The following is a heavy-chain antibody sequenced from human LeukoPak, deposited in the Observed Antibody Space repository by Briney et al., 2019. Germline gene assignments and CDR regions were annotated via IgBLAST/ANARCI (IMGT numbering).Heavy chain of an antibody. Sequence: ASVKVSCKGPGYTLTELSMHWVRQAPGKGLEWMGGFDPEDGETIYAQKFQGRVTMTEDTSTDTAYMELSSLRSEDTAVYYCATADFVVVIAPHAFDIWGQGTMVTVFS. J-gene: IGHJ3*02. D-gene: IGHD2-21*01. CDR1: GYTLTELS. CDR2: FDPEDGET. V-gene: IGHV1-24*01. CDR3: ATADFVVVIAPHAFDI.